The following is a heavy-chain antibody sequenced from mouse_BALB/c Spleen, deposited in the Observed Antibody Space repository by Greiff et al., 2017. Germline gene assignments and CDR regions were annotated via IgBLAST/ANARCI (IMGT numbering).Heavy chain of an antibody. Sequence: VQLQQSGAELVKPGASVKLSCTASGFNIKDTYMHWVKQRPEQGLEWIGRIDPANGNTKYDPKFQGTATITADTTSNTAYLQLSSLTSEDTAVYYCAREVYGNYPYWGQGTTLTVSS. D-gene: IGHD2-10*02. J-gene: IGHJ2*01. CDR2: IDPANGNT. CDR1: GFNIKDTY. CDR3: AREVYGNYPY. V-gene: IGHV14-3*02.